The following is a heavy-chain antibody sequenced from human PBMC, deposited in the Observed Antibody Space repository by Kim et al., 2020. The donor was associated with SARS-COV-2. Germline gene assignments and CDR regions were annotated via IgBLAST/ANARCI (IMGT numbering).Heavy chain of an antibody. V-gene: IGHV5-51*01. D-gene: IGHD3-22*01. Sequence: GESLKISCEGSGYSFTSYWIGWVRQMPGKGLEWMGIIYPGDSDTRYSPSFQGQVTISADKSISTAYLQWSSLKASDTAMYYCARHPTRGDSGGYFFDHWGQGTLVTVSS. CDR2: IYPGDSDT. J-gene: IGHJ4*02. CDR3: ARHPTRGDSGGYFFDH. CDR1: GYSFTSYW.